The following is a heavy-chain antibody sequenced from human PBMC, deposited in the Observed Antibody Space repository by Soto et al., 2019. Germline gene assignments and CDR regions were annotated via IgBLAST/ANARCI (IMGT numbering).Heavy chain of an antibody. D-gene: IGHD3-22*01. Sequence: QVQLQQWGAGLLKPSETLSLTCAVYGGSFSGYYWSWIRQPPGKGLEWIGEINHSGSTNYNPSLKSRVTISVDTSKNQFSLKLSSVTAADTAVYYCARAEVITTLIVGWFDPWGQGTLVTVSS. CDR1: GGSFSGYY. J-gene: IGHJ5*02. CDR3: ARAEVITTLIVGWFDP. CDR2: INHSGST. V-gene: IGHV4-34*01.